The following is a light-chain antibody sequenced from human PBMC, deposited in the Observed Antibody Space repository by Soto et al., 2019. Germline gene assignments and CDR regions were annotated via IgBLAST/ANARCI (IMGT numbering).Light chain of an antibody. CDR3: QTWGTGIQV. J-gene: IGLJ2*01. V-gene: IGLV4-69*01. Sequence: QAVATQPPSASASLGASVKDTCTLSSGHSSYAIAWHQQQPEKGPRYLMKLNGDGSHSKGDGIPDRFSGSSSGAERYLTISSLQSEDEADYYCQTWGTGIQVFGGATKLTVL. CDR2: LNGDGSH. CDR1: SGHSSYA.